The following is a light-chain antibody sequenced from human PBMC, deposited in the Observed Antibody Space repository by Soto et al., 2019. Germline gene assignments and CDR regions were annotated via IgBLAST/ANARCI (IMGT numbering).Light chain of an antibody. CDR3: QQRSNWPPFT. J-gene: IGKJ5*01. Sequence: EILMTQSPATLSVSPGERATLSCRASQSVSSYYLAWYQQKPGQAPRLLIYDASNRATGIPARFSGSGSGTDLTLTISSLEPEDFAVYYCQQRSNWPPFTFGQGTRLEL. V-gene: IGKV3-11*01. CDR1: QSVSSY. CDR2: DAS.